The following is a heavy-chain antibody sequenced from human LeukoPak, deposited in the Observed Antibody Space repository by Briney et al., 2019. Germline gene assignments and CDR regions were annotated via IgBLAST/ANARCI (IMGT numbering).Heavy chain of an antibody. V-gene: IGHV3-21*01. Sequence: GGSLRLSCAASGFTFSSYSMNWVRQAPGKGLEWVSSISSSSSYIYYADSVKGRFTTSRDNAKNSLYLQMNSLRAEDTAVYYCARENRNYYDSSGYYPENWFDPWGQGTLVTVSS. CDR1: GFTFSSYS. J-gene: IGHJ5*02. D-gene: IGHD3-22*01. CDR3: ARENRNYYDSSGYYPENWFDP. CDR2: ISSSSSYI.